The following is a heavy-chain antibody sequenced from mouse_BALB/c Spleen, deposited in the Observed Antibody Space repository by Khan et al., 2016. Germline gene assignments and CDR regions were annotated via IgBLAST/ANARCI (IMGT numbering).Heavy chain of an antibody. CDR1: GFNIKDTY. D-gene: IGHD2-4*01. CDR3: ARLGDYGY. V-gene: IGHV14-3*02. J-gene: IGHJ2*01. CDR2: IDPANGNT. Sequence: VQLKQSGAELVKPGASVKLSCTASGFNIKDTYMHWVKQRPEQGLEWIGRIDPANGNTKYDPKFQGKATITADTSSNTAYLPHSRLTSEDTAVYCCARLGDYGYWGQGTTLTVSA.